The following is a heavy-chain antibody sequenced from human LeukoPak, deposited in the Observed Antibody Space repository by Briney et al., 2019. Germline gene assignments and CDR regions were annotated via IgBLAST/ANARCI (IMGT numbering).Heavy chain of an antibody. CDR3: AKPGSASTVTLDY. J-gene: IGHJ4*02. D-gene: IGHD4-17*01. Sequence: GRSLRLSCAASGFTFSSYGMHWVRRAPGKGLEWVAVISYDGSNKYYAGSVKGRFTISRDNSKNTLYLQMNSLRAEDTAVYYCAKPGSASTVTLDYWGQGTLVTVSS. CDR1: GFTFSSYG. V-gene: IGHV3-30*18. CDR2: ISYDGSNK.